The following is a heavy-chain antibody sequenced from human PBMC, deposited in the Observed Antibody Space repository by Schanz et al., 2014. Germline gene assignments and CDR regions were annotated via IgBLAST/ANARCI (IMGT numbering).Heavy chain of an antibody. CDR1: GYTFTTYY. V-gene: IGHV1-69*04. Sequence: QVQLVQSWAEVKGPGASVKVSCKASGYTFTTYYMLWVRQAPGQGLEWMGRIISILGIPNYAQKFQGRVTFTADRATFTAYMDVSSLRAEDTAVYYCASSGAGYSSSWDFDYWGQGTLVTVSS. D-gene: IGHD6-13*01. CDR3: ASSGAGYSSSWDFDY. J-gene: IGHJ4*02. CDR2: IISILGIP.